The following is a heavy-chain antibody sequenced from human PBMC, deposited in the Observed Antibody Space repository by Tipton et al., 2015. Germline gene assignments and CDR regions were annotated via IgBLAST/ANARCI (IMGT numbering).Heavy chain of an antibody. CDR2: IYYNGNP. D-gene: IGHD5-12*01. CDR3: ARASGGYYYYDMHV. J-gene: IGHJ6*02. CDR1: GGSINVGGYY. V-gene: IGHV4-31*03. Sequence: TLSLTCTVSGGSINVGGYYWVWIRQPPGKGLECIGTIYYNGNPPYNPSLKSRLTISLDTSKSQFSLQLSSVTAADTAVYYCARASGGYYYYDMHVWGQGILVTVSS.